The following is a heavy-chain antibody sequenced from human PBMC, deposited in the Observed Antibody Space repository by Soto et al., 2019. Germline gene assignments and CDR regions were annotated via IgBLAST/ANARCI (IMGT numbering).Heavy chain of an antibody. CDR1: GYSFTSYD. V-gene: IGHV1-8*01. J-gene: IGHJ4*02. Sequence: ASVKVSCKSSGYSFTSYDINWVRQATEQGLEWMGWMNPNNGNTDYAQKFQGRVTMTRNSSTSTAYMELSSLRSEDTAVYYCARGRRSGGSCYLYWGQGSLVTVSS. CDR2: MNPNNGNT. D-gene: IGHD2-15*01. CDR3: ARGRRSGGSCYLY.